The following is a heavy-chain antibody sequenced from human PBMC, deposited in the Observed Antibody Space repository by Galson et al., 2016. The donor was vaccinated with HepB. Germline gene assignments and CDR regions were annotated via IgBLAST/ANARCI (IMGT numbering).Heavy chain of an antibody. Sequence: SVKVSCKASGVTFNTYPISWVRQAPGQGLEWMGGIIPISGTSKYAQKFQGRVTITADESTSTAYMELSSLRSEDTAIYYCATEDSSGFFDYWGRGTLVTVSS. J-gene: IGHJ4*02. V-gene: IGHV1-69*13. CDR3: ATEDSSGFFDY. D-gene: IGHD3-22*01. CDR2: IIPISGTS. CDR1: GVTFNTYP.